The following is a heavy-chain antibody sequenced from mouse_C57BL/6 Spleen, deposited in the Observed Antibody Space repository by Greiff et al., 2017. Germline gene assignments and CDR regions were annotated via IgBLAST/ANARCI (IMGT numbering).Heavy chain of an antibody. V-gene: IGHV1-22*01. J-gene: IGHJ3*01. CDR3: AKGGKLQAWFAY. CDR2: INPNNGGT. Sequence: VQLQQSGPELVQPGASVKMSCKASGYTFTDYNMHWVKQSHGKSLEWIGYINPNNGGTSYNQKFKGKATLTVNKSSSTAYMELRSLTSEDSAVYYCAKGGKLQAWFAYWGQGTLVTVSA. D-gene: IGHD2-1*01. CDR1: GYTFTDYN.